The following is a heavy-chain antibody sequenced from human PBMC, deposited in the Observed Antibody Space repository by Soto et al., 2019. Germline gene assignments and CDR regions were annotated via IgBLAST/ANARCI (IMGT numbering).Heavy chain of an antibody. CDR2: VYYGGST. D-gene: IGHD3-22*01. J-gene: IGHJ6*02. Sequence: PAETRSVTRTVSGGSIRSSSYYWGWVRQPPGKGLEWIGNVYYGGSTYYNPSLKSRVTISVETSKSQFSLKLSSVTAADTAVYYCAGGDYYHSSGYYFYYYTMDAWGQGTTVT. CDR3: AGGDYYHSSGYYFYYYTMDA. V-gene: IGHV4-39*01. CDR1: GGSIRSSSYY.